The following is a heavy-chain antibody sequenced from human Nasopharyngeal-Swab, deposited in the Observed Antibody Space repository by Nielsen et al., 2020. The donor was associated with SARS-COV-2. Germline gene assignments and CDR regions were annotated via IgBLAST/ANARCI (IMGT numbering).Heavy chain of an antibody. D-gene: IGHD3-3*01. V-gene: IGHV3-48*03. CDR2: ISSSGSTI. CDR1: GFTFSSYE. J-gene: IGHJ3*02. Sequence: GESLKISCAASGFTFSSYEMNWVRQAPGRGLEWVSYISSSGSTIYYADPVKGRFTISRDNAKNSLYLQMNSLRAEDTAVYYCARDWVEITIFGVVQDAFDIWGQGTMVTVSS. CDR3: ARDWVEITIFGVVQDAFDI.